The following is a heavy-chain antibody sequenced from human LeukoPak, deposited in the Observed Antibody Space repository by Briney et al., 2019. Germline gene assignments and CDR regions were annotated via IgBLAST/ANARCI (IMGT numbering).Heavy chain of an antibody. D-gene: IGHD3-10*01. Sequence: PVKVSCKASGGTFSSYAISWVRQAPGQGLEWMGRIIPIFGIANYAQKFQGRVTITADKSTSTAYMELSSLRSEDTAVYYCAREKGVGPPDYWGQGTLVTVSS. V-gene: IGHV1-69*04. J-gene: IGHJ4*02. CDR2: IIPIFGIA. CDR1: GGTFSSYA. CDR3: AREKGVGPPDY.